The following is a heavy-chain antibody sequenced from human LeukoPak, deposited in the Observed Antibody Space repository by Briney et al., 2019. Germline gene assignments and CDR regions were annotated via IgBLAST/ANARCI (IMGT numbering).Heavy chain of an antibody. CDR3: ARRTCGSDCYSVDY. D-gene: IGHD2-21*02. V-gene: IGHV4-34*01. Sequence: SETLSLTCAVYGGSFSGYYWSWIRQPPGKGLEWIGEINHSGSTNYNPSLKSLVTISVDTSKNQFSLKLSSVTAADTAVYYCARRTCGSDCYSVDYWGQGNMVTVSS. CDR1: GGSFSGYY. J-gene: IGHJ4*02. CDR2: INHSGST.